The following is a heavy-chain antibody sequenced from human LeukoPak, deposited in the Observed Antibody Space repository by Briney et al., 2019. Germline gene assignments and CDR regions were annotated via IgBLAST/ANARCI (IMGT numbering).Heavy chain of an antibody. D-gene: IGHD3-9*01. V-gene: IGHV1-18*01. CDR3: ARMILLLGDVLTVPPRGFDY. J-gene: IGHJ4*02. Sequence: GASVKVSCKASGYTFTTYGISWVRQAPGQGLEWLGRISVYNGNTNYAQKLQGRVTMTTDTSTSTAYMELRSLRSDGTAVYYCARMILLLGDVLTVPPRGFDYWGQGTLVTASS. CDR1: GYTFTTYG. CDR2: ISVYNGNT.